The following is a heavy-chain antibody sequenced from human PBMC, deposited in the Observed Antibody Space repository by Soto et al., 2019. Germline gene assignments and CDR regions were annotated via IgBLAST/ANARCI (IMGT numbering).Heavy chain of an antibody. CDR3: PRVGKFDY. J-gene: IGHJ4*02. CDR1: GFTFADYT. D-gene: IGHD1-26*01. V-gene: IGHV3-49*04. Sequence: GGSLRLSCTGSGFTFADYTMSWVRQAPGKGLEWVGLIRSEANGGTTHYAASVHGGFIISRDDSRGIAFLQMNNLKSEDTAVYYCPRVGKFDYWGQGTLVTVSS. CDR2: IRSEANGGTT.